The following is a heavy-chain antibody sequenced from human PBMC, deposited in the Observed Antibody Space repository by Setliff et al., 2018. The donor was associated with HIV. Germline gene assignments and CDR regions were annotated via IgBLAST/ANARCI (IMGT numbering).Heavy chain of an antibody. CDR1: GDSIISGDYY. D-gene: IGHD2-15*01. CDR3: ARFTVVVFGAGEPSWFDP. Sequence: SETLSLTCTVSGDSIISGDYYWSWIRQSPGKGLEWIGHIHYKGNIDYNASLKSRLAISSDTSKNQFSLNLSPVIAADTAIYFCARFTVVVFGAGEPSWFDPWGQGILVTVSS. V-gene: IGHV4-30-4*08. J-gene: IGHJ5*02. CDR2: IHYKGNI.